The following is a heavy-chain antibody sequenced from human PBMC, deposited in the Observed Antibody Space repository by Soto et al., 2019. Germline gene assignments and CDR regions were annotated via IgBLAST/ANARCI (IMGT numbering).Heavy chain of an antibody. Sequence: QVQLVHSGAELKKPGASVKVSCKASGYTFTAYAMHWVRQAPGQGLEWMGWINPNSGDATYAQKFQGRVTMTMDTSITTAYMELSSLSYDDTAVYYCAREASAVLARDYWGQGTLVTVSS. CDR1: GYTFTAYA. V-gene: IGHV1-2*02. CDR2: INPNSGDA. J-gene: IGHJ4*02. D-gene: IGHD6-19*01. CDR3: AREASAVLARDY.